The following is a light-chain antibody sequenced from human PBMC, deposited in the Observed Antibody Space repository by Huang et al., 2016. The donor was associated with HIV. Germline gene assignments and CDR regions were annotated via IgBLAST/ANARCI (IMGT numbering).Light chain of an antibody. CDR2: GAS. CDR1: ENVVNS. Sequence: IQMTQSPSSLSASVGDRVTITCRASENVVNSLNWYQQKPGAAPALVIYGASNLETGVPSRFSGGGSGTDFTLTITNLRPEDFATYYGQQRHSSPHTFGQGTKLE. CDR3: QQRHSSPHT. J-gene: IGKJ2*01. V-gene: IGKV1-39*01.